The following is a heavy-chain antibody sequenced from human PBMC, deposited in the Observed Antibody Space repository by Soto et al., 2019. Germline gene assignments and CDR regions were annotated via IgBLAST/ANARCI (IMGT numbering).Heavy chain of an antibody. Sequence: SETLSLTCAVSGVSIINNYWTWIRQPSGKGLEWLGRVYSSGRTTYNPSLKSRLTMSVDTSKNQFSLHLTSVTAADTAVYYCARREDPFDFWGQRMLVTVSS. CDR1: GVSIINNY. V-gene: IGHV4-4*07. J-gene: IGHJ4*02. CDR3: ARREDPFDF. CDR2: VYSSGRT.